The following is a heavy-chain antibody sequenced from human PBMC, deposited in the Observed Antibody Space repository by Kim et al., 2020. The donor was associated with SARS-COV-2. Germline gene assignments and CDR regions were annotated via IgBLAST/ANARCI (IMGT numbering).Heavy chain of an antibody. Sequence: ASVKVSCKASGYTFTSYAMHWVRQAPGQRLEWMGWINAGNGNTKYSQKFQGRVTITRDTSASTAYMELSSLRSEDTAVYYCARAGAYYSSSWYYFDYWGQGTLVTVSS. V-gene: IGHV1-3*01. CDR3: ARAGAYYSSSWYYFDY. CDR1: GYTFTSYA. J-gene: IGHJ4*02. D-gene: IGHD6-13*01. CDR2: INAGNGNT.